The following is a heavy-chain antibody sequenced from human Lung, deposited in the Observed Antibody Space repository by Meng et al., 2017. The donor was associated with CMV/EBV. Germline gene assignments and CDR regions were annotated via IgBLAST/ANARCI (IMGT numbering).Heavy chain of an antibody. D-gene: IGHD2-2*01. CDR2: VYSGGSST. CDR1: GFTFSSYG. CDR3: AKSLFRGVVGPLFDY. J-gene: IGHJ4*02. Sequence: GESLKISCAASGFTFSSYGMSWVRQAPGKGLEWVSVVYSGGSSTYSADSVKGRFTISRDNSKNTLYLQMNSLRAEDTAVYYCAKSLFRGVVGPLFDYWGQGTLVTVSS. V-gene: IGHV3-23*03.